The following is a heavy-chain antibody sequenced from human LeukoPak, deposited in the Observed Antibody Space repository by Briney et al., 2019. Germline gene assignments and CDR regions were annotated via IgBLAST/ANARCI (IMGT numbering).Heavy chain of an antibody. V-gene: IGHV4-59*01. CDR1: GGSISSYY. CDR2: IYYSGST. Sequence: GSLRLSCTVSGGSISSYYWSWIRQPPGKGLEWIGYIYYSGSTNYNPSLKSRVTISVETSKNQFSLKLSSVTAADTAVYYCARASTVRGLDYWGQGTLVTVSS. J-gene: IGHJ4*02. CDR3: ARASTVRGLDY. D-gene: IGHD4-11*01.